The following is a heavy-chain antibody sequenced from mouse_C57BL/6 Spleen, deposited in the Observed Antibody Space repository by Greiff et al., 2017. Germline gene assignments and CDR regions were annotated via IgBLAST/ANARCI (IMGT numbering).Heavy chain of an antibody. CDR3: APNYYGTAMDY. CDR1: GYSITSGYY. Sequence: ESGPGLVKPSQSLSLTCSVTGYSITSGYYWNWIRQFPGNKLEWMGYISYDGSNNYNPSLKNRISITRDTSKNQFFLKLNSVTTEDTATYYCAPNYYGTAMDYWGQGTSVTVSS. D-gene: IGHD1-1*01. CDR2: ISYDGSN. V-gene: IGHV3-6*01. J-gene: IGHJ4*01.